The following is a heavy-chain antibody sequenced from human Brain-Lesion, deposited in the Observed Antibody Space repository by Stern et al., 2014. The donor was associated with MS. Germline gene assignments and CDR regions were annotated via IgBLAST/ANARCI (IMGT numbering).Heavy chain of an antibody. Sequence: QITLKESGPALVTPTQTLTLTCTFSGFSLRTDGVGVGWVRQPPGQALESLALIYWDNDKRYSPSLRSRLTITKDTSRNQVVLTMTNMDPVDTATYYCAHRRPHYASWDNGDFDYWGQGARVTVSS. CDR2: IYWDNDK. J-gene: IGHJ4*02. CDR1: GFSLRTDGVG. D-gene: IGHD3-3*01. CDR3: AHRRPHYASWDNGDFDY. V-gene: IGHV2-5*02.